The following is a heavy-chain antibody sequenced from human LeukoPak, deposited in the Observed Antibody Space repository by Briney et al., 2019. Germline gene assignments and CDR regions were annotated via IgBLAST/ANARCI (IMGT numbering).Heavy chain of an antibody. CDR1: GYTFTGYY. CDR2: INPNSGGT. D-gene: IGHD4-17*01. CDR3: ARGRSTVTTRRGGWFDS. J-gene: IGHJ5*01. V-gene: IGHV1-2*02. Sequence: GASVNVSCKASGYTFTGYYMHWVRQAPGQGPEWMGWINPNSGGTNYAQKFQGRVTMTRHTSISTAYMELSRPRSDDTAVYYCARGRSTVTTRRGGWFDSWGQRTLVTV.